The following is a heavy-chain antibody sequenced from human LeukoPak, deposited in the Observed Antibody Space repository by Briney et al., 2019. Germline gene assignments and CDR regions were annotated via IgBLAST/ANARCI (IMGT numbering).Heavy chain of an antibody. CDR2: IYTGGTT. J-gene: IGHJ4*02. Sequence: GGSLRLSCAASGFSVSSNYMNWVRQAPGKGLEWVSAIYTGGTTYYADSVKGRFTISRDNSKNTLYLQMNSLRAEDTAVYYCARDKLGTGYSSDFDYWGQGTLVTVSS. CDR1: GFSVSSNY. CDR3: ARDKLGTGYSSDFDY. V-gene: IGHV3-66*02. D-gene: IGHD6-19*01.